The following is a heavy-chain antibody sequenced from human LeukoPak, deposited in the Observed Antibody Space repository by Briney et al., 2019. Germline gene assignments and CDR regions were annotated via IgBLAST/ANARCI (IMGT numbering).Heavy chain of an antibody. J-gene: IGHJ1*01. CDR2: LYNGGSP. CDR1: GFTVSSNY. CDR3: ARAQDYCSGGSCYGYSQH. Sequence: PGGSLRLSCAASGFTVSSNYMTWVRQAPGKGLEWLSTLYNGGSPHYADSVKGRFTISSDKSKNTLFLQMNSLRAEDTAVYYCARAQDYCSGGSCYGYSQHWGQGSLVTVSS. D-gene: IGHD2-15*01. V-gene: IGHV3-53*01.